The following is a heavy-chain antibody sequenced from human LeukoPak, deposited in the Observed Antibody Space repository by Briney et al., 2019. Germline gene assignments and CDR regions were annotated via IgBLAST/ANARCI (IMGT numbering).Heavy chain of an antibody. J-gene: IGHJ4*02. CDR3: ARVRYYDYVWGSYPVGPFDY. D-gene: IGHD3-16*02. CDR1: GYSISSSYY. Sequence: SETLSLTCTVSGYSISSSYYWSWIRQPPGKGLEWIGYIYYSGSTNYNPSLKSRVTISVDTSKNQFSLKLSSVTAADTAVYYCARVRYYDYVWGSYPVGPFDYWGQGTLVTVSS. V-gene: IGHV4-61*01. CDR2: IYYSGST.